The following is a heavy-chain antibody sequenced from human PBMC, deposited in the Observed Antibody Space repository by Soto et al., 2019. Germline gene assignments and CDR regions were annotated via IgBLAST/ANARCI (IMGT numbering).Heavy chain of an antibody. Sequence: EVQLLESGGGLVQPGGSLRLSCAASGFTFSSYAMSWVRQAPGKGLEWVSAISGSGGSTYYAASVKGRFTISRDNSKNPLYLQMTSLRAEDTAVYYCAKDVYPGSSPPDYWGQGTLVTVSS. J-gene: IGHJ4*02. CDR2: ISGSGGST. D-gene: IGHD2-15*01. CDR3: AKDVYPGSSPPDY. V-gene: IGHV3-23*01. CDR1: GFTFSSYA.